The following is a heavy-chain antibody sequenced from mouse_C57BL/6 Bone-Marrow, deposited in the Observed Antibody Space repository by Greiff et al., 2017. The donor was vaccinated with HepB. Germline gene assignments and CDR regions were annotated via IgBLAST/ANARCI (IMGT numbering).Heavy chain of an antibody. CDR2: ISYDGSN. V-gene: IGHV3-6*01. Sequence: EVQVVESGPGLVKPSQSLSLTCSVTGYSITSGYYWNWIRQFPGNKLEWMGYISYDGSNNYNPSLKNRISITRDTSKNQFFLKLNSVTTEDTATYYCASNRGAWFAYWGQGTLVTVSA. J-gene: IGHJ3*01. CDR3: ASNRGAWFAY. CDR1: GYSITSGYY.